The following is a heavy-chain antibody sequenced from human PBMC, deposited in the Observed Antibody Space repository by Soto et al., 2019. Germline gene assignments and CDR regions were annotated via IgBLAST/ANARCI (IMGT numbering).Heavy chain of an antibody. J-gene: IGHJ5*02. Sequence: ASVKVSCKASGYSFTSYGISWVRQAPGQGLEWMGWISAYNGNTNFTQKLQGRVTMTTDTSTSTAYMELRSLRSDDTAVYYCARDREYNWNYNWFDPWGQGTLVTVSS. V-gene: IGHV1-18*01. CDR3: ARDREYNWNYNWFDP. CDR1: GYSFTSYG. D-gene: IGHD1-7*01. CDR2: ISAYNGNT.